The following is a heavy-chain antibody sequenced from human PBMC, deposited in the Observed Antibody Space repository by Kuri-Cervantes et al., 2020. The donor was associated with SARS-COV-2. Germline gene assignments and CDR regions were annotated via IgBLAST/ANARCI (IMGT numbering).Heavy chain of an antibody. CDR3: ARQLFDTYYDFWSGYYSGGKSIVLSGKFDY. CDR1: GGTFSSYA. J-gene: IGHJ4*02. D-gene: IGHD3-3*01. V-gene: IGHV1-69*13. CDR2: IIPIFGTA. Sequence: SVKVSCKASGGTFSSYAISWVRQAPGQGLEWMGGIIPIFGTANYAQKFQGRVTITADESTSTAYMELSSLRSEDTAVYYCARQLFDTYYDFWSGYYSGGKSIVLSGKFDYWGQGTLVTVSS.